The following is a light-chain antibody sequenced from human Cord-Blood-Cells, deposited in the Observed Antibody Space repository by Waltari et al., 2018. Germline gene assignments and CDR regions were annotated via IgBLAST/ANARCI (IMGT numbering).Light chain of an antibody. CDR3: QQSYRTPRT. Sequence: DIQMTQSPSSLSASVGDRVTLTCRASPSISSYLNWYQQKPGKAPKLLIYAASSLQSGDPSRFSDSGSGTDFTLTISTLQPEDFATYYGQQSYRTPRTFGQGTRVEIK. CDR2: AAS. V-gene: IGKV1-39*01. CDR1: PSISSY. J-gene: IGKJ1*01.